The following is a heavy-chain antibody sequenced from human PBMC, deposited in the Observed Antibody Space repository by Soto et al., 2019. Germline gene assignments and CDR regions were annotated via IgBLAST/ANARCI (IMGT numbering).Heavy chain of an antibody. CDR2: IYYSGST. D-gene: IGHD6-25*01. CDR1: GDSISSGDYY. V-gene: IGHV4-61*08. Sequence: ASETLSLTCTVSGDSISSGDYYWSWIRQPPGKGLEWIGYIYYSGSTSYNPSLRSRVTISVDTSKNQFSLILSSVTSADTAVYYCARDQLSSGLYVWFDPWGQGTLVTVSS. J-gene: IGHJ5*02. CDR3: ARDQLSSGLYVWFDP.